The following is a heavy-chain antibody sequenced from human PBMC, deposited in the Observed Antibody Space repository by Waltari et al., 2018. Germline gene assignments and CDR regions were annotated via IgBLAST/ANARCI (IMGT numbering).Heavy chain of an antibody. D-gene: IGHD3-22*01. Sequence: QVQLQESGPGLVKPSQTLSLTCTVSGGSISSGDYYWSWIRQPPGKGLEWIGYIYYSGSTYYNPSLKSRVTISVDTSKNQFSLKLSSVTAADTAVYYCVREPKTLGVVITYFDYWGQGTLVTVSS. CDR2: IYYSGST. CDR3: VREPKTLGVVITYFDY. J-gene: IGHJ4*02. CDR1: GGSISSGDYY. V-gene: IGHV4-30-4*08.